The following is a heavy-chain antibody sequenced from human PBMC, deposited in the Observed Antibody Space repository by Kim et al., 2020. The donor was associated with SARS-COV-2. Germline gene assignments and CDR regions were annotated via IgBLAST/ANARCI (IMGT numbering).Heavy chain of an antibody. CDR3: VKGSGLERAFDI. J-gene: IGHJ3*02. D-gene: IGHD1-1*01. Sequence: YYADSVKGRFTISRDNSKNTLYLQISSLRAEDTAVYYCVKGSGLERAFDIWGQGTMVTVSS. V-gene: IGHV3-64D*09.